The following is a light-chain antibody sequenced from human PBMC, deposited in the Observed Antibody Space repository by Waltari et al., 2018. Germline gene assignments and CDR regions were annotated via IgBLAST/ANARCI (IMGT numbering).Light chain of an antibody. CDR1: SLRSYY. Sequence: SSELTQDPAVSVAMGQTVSLTCQGDSLRSYYESGYQQRTGQAPRLVMYDKNTRPSGVPDRFSGSSSPNTASLTTTGAQAEDEASYYCHSRDASGVGGSFGGGTKLTVL. V-gene: IGLV3-19*01. CDR2: DKN. CDR3: HSRDASGVGGS. J-gene: IGLJ2*01.